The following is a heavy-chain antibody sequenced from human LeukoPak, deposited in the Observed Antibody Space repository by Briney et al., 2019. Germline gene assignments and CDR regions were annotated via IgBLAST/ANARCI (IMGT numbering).Heavy chain of an antibody. CDR1: GCAFSSFA. V-gene: IGHV3-48*03. Sequence: GGSLRLSCAASGCAFSSFAMNWVRQAPGKGLEWVSFITESGNIEKYADSVKGRFTISRDNAKNSVYLQMNSLRADDTAVYYCARTPPRRDDYWGQGTLVTVSS. CDR2: ITESGNIE. CDR3: ARTPPRRDDY. J-gene: IGHJ4*02.